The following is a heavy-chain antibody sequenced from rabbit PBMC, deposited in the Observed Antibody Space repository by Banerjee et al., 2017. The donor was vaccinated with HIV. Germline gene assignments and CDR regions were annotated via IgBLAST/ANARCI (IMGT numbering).Heavy chain of an antibody. CDR2: IYPDYGST. D-gene: IGHD4-2*01. CDR1: GIDFSHYG. V-gene: IGHV1S45*01. J-gene: IGHJ4*01. Sequence: QEQVVEFGGGLVTLGGSLKLSCKASGIDFSHYGISWVRQVLGKGLEWIAYIYPDYGSTDYASWVNGRFTISKTSSTTVTLQMTSLTAADTATYFCARGLLIGDLRGPGTLVTVS. CDR3: ARGLLIGDL.